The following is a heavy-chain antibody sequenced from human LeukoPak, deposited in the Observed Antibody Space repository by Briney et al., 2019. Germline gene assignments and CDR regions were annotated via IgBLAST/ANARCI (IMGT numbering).Heavy chain of an antibody. D-gene: IGHD4-17*01. Sequence: ASVKVSCKPSGYTFTGFYIHWVRQAPRQGLQWMGWINPKNGATKYSQNFRGRVTMIRDTSIDTAYMELSSLTSDDTAIYYCARPTHRLTVTTAIDYWGQGTLVTVSS. CDR1: GYTFTGFY. J-gene: IGHJ4*02. CDR2: INPKNGAT. CDR3: ARPTHRLTVTTAIDY. V-gene: IGHV1-2*02.